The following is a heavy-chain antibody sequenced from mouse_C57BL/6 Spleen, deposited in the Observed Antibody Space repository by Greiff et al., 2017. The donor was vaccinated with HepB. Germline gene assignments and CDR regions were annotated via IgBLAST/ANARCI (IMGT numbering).Heavy chain of an antibody. D-gene: IGHD2-4*01. J-gene: IGHJ4*01. Sequence: VQLQQSDAELVKPGASVKISFKVSGYTFTDHTIHWMKQRPHQGLEWIGHLYPRDGSTKYNEKLEGKATLTADKSSSSADMQLNSLTSDDSAVYFCAREEAIYYDYPCYAMDYWGQGASVTVAS. V-gene: IGHV1-78*01. CDR3: AREEAIYYDYPCYAMDY. CDR2: LYPRDGST. CDR1: GYTFTDHT.